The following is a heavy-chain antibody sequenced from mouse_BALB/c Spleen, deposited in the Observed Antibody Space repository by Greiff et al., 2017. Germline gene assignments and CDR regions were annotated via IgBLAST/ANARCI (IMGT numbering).Heavy chain of an antibody. CDR2: INPSNGGT. D-gene: IGHD1-1*01. CDR3: TRDRDYDDAVDY. V-gene: IGHV1S81*02. Sequence: VQLQQSGAELVKPGASVKLSCKASGYTFTSYYMYWVKQRPGQGLEWIGEINPSNGGTNFNEKFKSKATLTVDKSSSTAYMQLSSLTSEDSAVYYCTRDRDYDDAVDYWGQGTSVTVSS. J-gene: IGHJ4*01. CDR1: GYTFTSYY.